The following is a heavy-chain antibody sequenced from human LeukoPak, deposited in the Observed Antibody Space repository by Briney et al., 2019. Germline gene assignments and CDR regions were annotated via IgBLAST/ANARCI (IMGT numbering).Heavy chain of an antibody. Sequence: RGSLRLSCAASGFTVSSNYMSWVRQAPGKGLEWVSVIYSGGSTYYADSVKGRFTISRDNSKNTLYLQMNSLRAEDTAVYYCAREELGPDYYFDYWGQGTLVTVSS. CDR2: IYSGGST. D-gene: IGHD7-27*01. J-gene: IGHJ4*02. V-gene: IGHV3-53*01. CDR3: AREELGPDYYFDY. CDR1: GFTVSSNY.